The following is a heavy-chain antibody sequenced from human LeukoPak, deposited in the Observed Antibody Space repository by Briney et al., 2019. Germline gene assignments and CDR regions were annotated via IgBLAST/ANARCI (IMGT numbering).Heavy chain of an antibody. CDR2: ISSSNNYI. J-gene: IGHJ4*02. V-gene: IGHV3-21*01. CDR3: ARDRGPEYHGSGSSTDY. D-gene: IGHD3-10*01. CDR1: GFTFSSYS. Sequence: PGGSLRLSCAISGFTFSSYSMNWVRQAPGKGLEWVSSISSSNNYIYYADSVKGRFTISRDNAKNSLYLQMNSLRAEDTAVYYCARDRGPEYHGSGSSTDYWGQGTLVTVSS.